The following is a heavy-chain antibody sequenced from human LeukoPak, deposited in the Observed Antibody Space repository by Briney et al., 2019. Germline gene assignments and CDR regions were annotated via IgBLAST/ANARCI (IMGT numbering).Heavy chain of an antibody. CDR2: TYTGGDT. CDR3: ARSKEAYGYLDF. J-gene: IGHJ4*02. CDR1: GFTVISNY. Sequence: PSGGSLRLSCVASGFTVISNYVAWVRQAPGKGLEWVSVTYTGGDTYYADSVKGRFTVSRDKSKNTLYLQVNSLRAEDTAVYYCARSKEAYGYLDFWGQGTLVTVSS. D-gene: IGHD4-17*01. V-gene: IGHV3-53*01.